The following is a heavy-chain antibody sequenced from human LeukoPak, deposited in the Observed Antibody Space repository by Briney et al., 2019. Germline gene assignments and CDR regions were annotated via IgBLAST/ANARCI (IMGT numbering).Heavy chain of an antibody. CDR3: AKDWAYSADPYYFDY. Sequence: HPGGSLRLSCAASGFTFSSYGMHWVRQAPGKGLEWVAFIRHDGSNKYYADAVKGRFTISRDNSKNTLYLQMNPLRTEDTAVYYCAKDWAYSADPYYFDYWGQGTLVTVSS. CDR1: GFTFSSYG. V-gene: IGHV3-30*02. D-gene: IGHD2-21*01. J-gene: IGHJ4*02. CDR2: IRHDGSNK.